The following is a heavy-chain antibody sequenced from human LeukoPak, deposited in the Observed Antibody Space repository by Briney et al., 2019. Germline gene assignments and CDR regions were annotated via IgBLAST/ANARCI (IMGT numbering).Heavy chain of an antibody. V-gene: IGHV3-23*01. CDR3: AKGGIGSSSGLDY. Sequence: PGGALRVSCAASGFTFSTDVMTWGRQAPGEGPEWVTSIGGSSGSPYYQTSVKARFSISRDNSKNPLYLEMNSLRDADTAVYYCAKGGIGSSSGLDYWGQGTLVTVSS. D-gene: IGHD5-18*01. CDR2: IGGSSGSP. CDR1: GFTFSTDV. J-gene: IGHJ4*02.